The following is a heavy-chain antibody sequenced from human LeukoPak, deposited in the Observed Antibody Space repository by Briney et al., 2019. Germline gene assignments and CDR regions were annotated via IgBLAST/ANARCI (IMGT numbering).Heavy chain of an antibody. CDR3: ARSRRSGSYGIGY. J-gene: IGHJ4*02. D-gene: IGHD3-10*01. Sequence: AXVKVSFKASGYTFTGYYIHGVRQARGQGLEWMGRINPNRGGKNYAQKFQGRDTMNRDTSNNRAYVDLTKQRSDDTAVYYCARSRRSGSYGIGYWGQGTLVTVSS. CDR1: GYTFTGYY. V-gene: IGHV1-2*06. CDR2: INPNRGGK.